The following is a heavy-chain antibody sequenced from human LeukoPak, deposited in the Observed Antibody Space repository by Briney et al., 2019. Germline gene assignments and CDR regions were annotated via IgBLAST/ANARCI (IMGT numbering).Heavy chain of an antibody. Sequence: GGSLSLSCAASGFTFSSYDMHWVRQAPGKGLEWVAVISYDRSNKYYADSLKGRFTISRDNSKNTLYLQMNSLRTEDTAVYYCAKLPTVAATIAGSGYWGQGTLVTVSS. CDR3: AKLPTVAATIAGSGY. V-gene: IGHV3-30*18. J-gene: IGHJ4*02. CDR1: GFTFSSYD. D-gene: IGHD6-19*01. CDR2: ISYDRSNK.